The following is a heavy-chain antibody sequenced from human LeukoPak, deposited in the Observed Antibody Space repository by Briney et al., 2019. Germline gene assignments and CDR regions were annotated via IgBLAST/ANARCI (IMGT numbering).Heavy chain of an antibody. J-gene: IGHJ4*02. Sequence: GGSLRLSCAVSGFSVTNNYMSWVRQAPGKGLEWVANIRQDASAVFQVDSLKGRFTVSRDNTKNSLYLQMSSLRVEDTAVYYCARWIHDSAAWRLDYWGRGALVTVSS. CDR3: ARWIHDSAAWRLDY. V-gene: IGHV3-7*04. CDR2: IRQDASAV. D-gene: IGHD3-22*01. CDR1: GFSVTNNY.